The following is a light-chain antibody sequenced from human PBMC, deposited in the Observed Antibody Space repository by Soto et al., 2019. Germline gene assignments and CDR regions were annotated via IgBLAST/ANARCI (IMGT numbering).Light chain of an antibody. CDR3: SSYAGSSSVV. J-gene: IGLJ2*01. V-gene: IGLV2-8*01. CDR2: EVT. Sequence: QSALTQHPSASGSPGQSVTISCTGTSSDVGDYNYVSWYQQHPGKAPKLMIYEVTKRPSGVPDRFSGSKSGYTASLTVSGLQIEDEAEYYCSSYAGSSSVVFGGGTKVTVL. CDR1: SSDVGDYNY.